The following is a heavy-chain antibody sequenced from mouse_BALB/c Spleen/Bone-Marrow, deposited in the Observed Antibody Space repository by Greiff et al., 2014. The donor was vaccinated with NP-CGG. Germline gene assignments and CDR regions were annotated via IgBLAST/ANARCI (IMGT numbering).Heavy chain of an antibody. Sequence: QVQLKESGAELVRPGTSGKGSCKASGYAFTNFLLGWGKQRPGQGLEGIGVINPGSGGTNYNEKFRGKATLTADKSSSTAYMQLSSLTSDDSAVYFCARCLTGTSALDFWGQGTSVTVSS. CDR1: GYAFTNFL. J-gene: IGHJ4*01. V-gene: IGHV1-54*01. CDR2: INPGSGGT. D-gene: IGHD4-1*01. CDR3: ARCLTGTSALDF.